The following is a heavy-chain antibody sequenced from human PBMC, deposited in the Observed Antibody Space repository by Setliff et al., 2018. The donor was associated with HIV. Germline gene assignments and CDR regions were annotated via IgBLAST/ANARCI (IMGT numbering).Heavy chain of an antibody. CDR3: ARDPDTTSKVDL. CDR1: GFNFSNYW. V-gene: IGHV3-11*01. D-gene: IGHD1-26*01. CDR2: ITAGGGST. Sequence: GSLRLSCAASGFNFSNYWMSWVRQAPGKGLEWVSYITAGGGSTFYADSVKGRLTISRDNADNSLFLQMNSLNADDTAVYYCARDPDTTSKVDLWGRGTLVTVSS. J-gene: IGHJ2*01.